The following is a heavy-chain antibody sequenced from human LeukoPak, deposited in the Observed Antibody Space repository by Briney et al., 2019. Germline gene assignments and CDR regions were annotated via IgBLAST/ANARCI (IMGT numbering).Heavy chain of an antibody. D-gene: IGHD3-22*01. CDR1: GFTFSSYA. CDR2: ISYDGSNK. Sequence: PGGSLRLSCAASGFTFSSYAMHWVRQAPGKGLEWVAVISYDGSNKYCADSVKGRFTISRDNSKNTLYLQMNSLRAEDTAVYYCARGDYDLPFFDYWGQGTLVTVSP. CDR3: ARGDYDLPFFDY. V-gene: IGHV3-30-3*01. J-gene: IGHJ4*02.